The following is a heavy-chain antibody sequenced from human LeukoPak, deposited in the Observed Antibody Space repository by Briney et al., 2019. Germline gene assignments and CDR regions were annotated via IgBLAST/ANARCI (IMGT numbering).Heavy chain of an antibody. Sequence: ASVKVSCKTSGYTFTSYSISWVRQPPGQGLEWMGSISPYNGNTNYAQKLQGRVTMTTDTSTSTAYLDLKMLRSDDTALYYCASSIAMVRGIIISGDWFDPWGQGTLVTVSS. D-gene: IGHD3-10*01. CDR3: ASSIAMVRGIIISGDWFDP. V-gene: IGHV1-18*01. CDR2: ISPYNGNT. J-gene: IGHJ5*02. CDR1: GYTFTSYS.